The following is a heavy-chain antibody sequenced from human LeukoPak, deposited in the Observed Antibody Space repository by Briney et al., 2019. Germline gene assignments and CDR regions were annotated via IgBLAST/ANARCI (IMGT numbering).Heavy chain of an antibody. V-gene: IGHV3-23*01. CDR3: AKPLYGDYYLFDY. Sequence: GGSLRLSCAASGFTFSSYAMSWVRQAPGKGLEWVSAISGSGGSTYYADSVKGRFTISRDNSKNTLYLQMNSLGAEDTAVYYCAKPLYGDYYLFDYWGQGTLVTVSS. CDR1: GFTFSSYA. CDR2: ISGSGGST. D-gene: IGHD4-17*01. J-gene: IGHJ4*02.